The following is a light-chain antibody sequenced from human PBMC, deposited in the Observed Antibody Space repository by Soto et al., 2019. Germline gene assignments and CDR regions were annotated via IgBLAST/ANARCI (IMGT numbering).Light chain of an antibody. CDR3: QHYCXSGT. CDR1: QSLSKS. Sequence: EIVLTQSPATLSLSPGEMATLSCRASQSLSKSLVCYQQKTGQAPRLLIDVSSNRATGIPARFSGSGSGTDFTLTISRLEPEDFAVYYCQHYCXSGTFGQGTKV. V-gene: IGKV3-11*01. CDR2: VSS. J-gene: IGKJ1*01.